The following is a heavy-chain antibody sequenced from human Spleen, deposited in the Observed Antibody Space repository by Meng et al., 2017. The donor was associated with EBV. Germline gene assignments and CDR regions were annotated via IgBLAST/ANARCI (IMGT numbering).Heavy chain of an antibody. CDR2: IIPIFGTP. D-gene: IGHD2-8*01. CDR1: GGSVKNDV. Sequence: QVPRVQSGAEVKKAGVSLKISCKVSGGSVKNDVLSCVRQAPGQRLGWMGGIIPIFGTPNYAQSLKGRVTITADDSTGTVYMELSSLRSEDTAIYYCSSGVTYYFEYWGQGTLVTVSS. CDR3: SSGVTYYFEY. J-gene: IGHJ4*02. V-gene: IGHV1-69*01.